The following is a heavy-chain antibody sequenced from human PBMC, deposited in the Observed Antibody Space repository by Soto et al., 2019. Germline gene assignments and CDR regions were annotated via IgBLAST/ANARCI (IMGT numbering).Heavy chain of an antibody. CDR2: IGTAGDT. V-gene: IGHV3-13*04. J-gene: IGHJ4*02. CDR3: ARAIGPTLFDY. Sequence: GGSLRLSCSASGFTFSSYDMHWVRQGPGKGLEWVSAIGTAGDTDYAGSVKGRFTISRENAKNSLYLQMNSLRAGDTAIYFCARAIGPTLFDYWGQGTLVTVSS. D-gene: IGHD3-22*01. CDR1: GFTFSSYD.